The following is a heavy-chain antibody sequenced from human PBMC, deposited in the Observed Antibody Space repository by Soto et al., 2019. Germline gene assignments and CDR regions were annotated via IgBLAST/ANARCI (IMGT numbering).Heavy chain of an antibody. CDR1: GFTFSSYS. V-gene: IGHV3-48*02. D-gene: IGHD4-17*01. J-gene: IGHJ4*02. Sequence: EVQLVESGGGLVQPGGSLRLSCAASGFTFSSYSMNWVRQAPGKGLEWVSYISSSSSTIYYAESVKGRFTISRDNAKNSLYLQMNSLRDEDTAVYYCARDGEAYGYYVPFDYWGQGTLVTVSS. CDR2: ISSSSSTI. CDR3: ARDGEAYGYYVPFDY.